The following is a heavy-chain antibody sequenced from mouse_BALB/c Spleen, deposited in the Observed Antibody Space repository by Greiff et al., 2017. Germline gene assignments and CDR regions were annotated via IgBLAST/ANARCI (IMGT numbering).Heavy chain of an antibody. J-gene: IGHJ4*01. CDR1: GFSLTSYG. CDR2: IWAGGST. CDR3: ARVLYPSMDY. V-gene: IGHV2-9*02. Sequence: QVQLQQSGPGLVAPSQSLSITCTVSGFSLTSYGVHWVRQPPGKGLEWLGVIWAGGSTNYNSALMSRLSISKDNTKSQVCLKMNSLQTDDTAMYYCARVLYPSMDYWGQGTSVTVSS.